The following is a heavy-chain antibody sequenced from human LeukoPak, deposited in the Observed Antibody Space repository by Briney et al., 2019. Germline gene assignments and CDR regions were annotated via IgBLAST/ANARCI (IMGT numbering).Heavy chain of an antibody. CDR1: GGSISSGDYD. CDR2: IYYSGST. CDR3: ARGSGSHDAFDI. J-gene: IGHJ3*02. Sequence: PSETLSLTCTVSGGSISSGDYDWSWIRQPPGKGLEWIGYIYYSGSTYYNPSLKSRVTISVDTSKNQFSLKLSSVTAADTAVYYCARGSGSHDAFDIWGQGTMVTVSS. D-gene: IGHD1-26*01. V-gene: IGHV4-30-4*08.